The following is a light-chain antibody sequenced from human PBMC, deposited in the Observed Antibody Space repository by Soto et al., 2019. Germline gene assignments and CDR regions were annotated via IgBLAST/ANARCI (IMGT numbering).Light chain of an antibody. CDR3: QQLKNYPIT. Sequence: DIQLTQSPSFLSASVGDRVTITCRASQGIDSYLLWYQQKAGRAPQLLIHTTSTLQSGVPSRFSGSGSGTGFTLTISSLQPEDSATYFCQQLKNYPITFGQGTRLEIK. V-gene: IGKV1-9*01. CDR2: TTS. J-gene: IGKJ5*01. CDR1: QGIDSY.